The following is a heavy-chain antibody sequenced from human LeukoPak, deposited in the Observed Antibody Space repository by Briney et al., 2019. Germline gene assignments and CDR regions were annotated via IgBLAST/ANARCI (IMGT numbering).Heavy chain of an antibody. J-gene: IGHJ4*02. CDR1: GASISSSTYY. D-gene: IGHD1-1*01. Sequence: SGTLSLTCTISGASISSSTYYWGWIRQPPGKGLEWIGSIYYSGNTYYNPSLQSRVTISVDTSKNQFSLKLTSVTAADTAVYYCARQWKYWGQGTLVTVSS. CDR2: IYYSGNT. CDR3: ARQWKY. V-gene: IGHV4-39*01.